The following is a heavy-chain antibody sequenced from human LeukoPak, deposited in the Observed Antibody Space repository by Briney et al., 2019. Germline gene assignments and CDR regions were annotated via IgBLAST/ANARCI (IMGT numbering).Heavy chain of an antibody. D-gene: IGHD3-10*01. CDR1: GYTLTGLS. V-gene: IGHV1-24*01. CDR2: FDPEDGET. Sequence: ASVKVSCKVSGYTLTGLSMHWVRQAPGKGLEWMGGFDPEDGETIYAQKFQGRVTMTEDTSTDTAYMELSSLRSEDTAVYYCATDRMVREVMDAFDIWGQGTMVTVSS. J-gene: IGHJ3*02. CDR3: ATDRMVREVMDAFDI.